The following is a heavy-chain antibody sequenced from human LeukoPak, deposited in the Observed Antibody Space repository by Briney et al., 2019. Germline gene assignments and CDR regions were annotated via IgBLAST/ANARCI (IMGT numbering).Heavy chain of an antibody. CDR3: ARDLYCSSTSCRANNWFDP. Sequence: SESLCLTCAVPGGSISSYYWSWIRQPAGKGLGWIGRIYTSGSTNYNPSLKSRVTISVDKSKNQFSLKLSSVTAADTAVYYCARDLYCSSTSCRANNWFDPWGQGTLVTVSS. CDR1: GGSISSYY. D-gene: IGHD2-2*01. V-gene: IGHV4-4*07. CDR2: IYTSGST. J-gene: IGHJ5*02.